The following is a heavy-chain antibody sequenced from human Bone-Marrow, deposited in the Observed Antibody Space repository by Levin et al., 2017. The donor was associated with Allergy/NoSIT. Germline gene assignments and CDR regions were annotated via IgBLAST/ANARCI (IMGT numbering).Heavy chain of an antibody. Sequence: SCAASGFIFSNYWMHWVRQAPGKGLVWVSRIDSGSYRDYADSVKGRFTISRDNAKNTLYLQMKSLRVEDTAVYYCTRGASDWYGIDYWGQGTLVTVSS. CDR2: IDSGSYR. CDR3: TRGASDWYGIDY. D-gene: IGHD6-19*01. J-gene: IGHJ4*02. V-gene: IGHV3-74*01. CDR1: GFIFSNYW.